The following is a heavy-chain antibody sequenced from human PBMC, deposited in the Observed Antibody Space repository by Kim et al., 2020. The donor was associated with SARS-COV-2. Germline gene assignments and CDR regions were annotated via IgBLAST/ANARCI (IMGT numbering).Heavy chain of an antibody. V-gene: IGHV5-51*01. CDR3: ARSPHGMDV. CDR2: SDT. J-gene: IGHJ6*02. Sequence: SDTRYSPSFQGQVTISADKSISTAYLQWSSLKASDTAMYYCARSPHGMDVWGQGTTVTVSS.